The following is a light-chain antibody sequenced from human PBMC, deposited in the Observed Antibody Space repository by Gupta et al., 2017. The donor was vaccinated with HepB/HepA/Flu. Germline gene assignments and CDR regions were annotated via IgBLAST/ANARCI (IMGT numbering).Light chain of an antibody. CDR1: EGISDY. Sequence: DIHVPQSPSTLSASVGDRVTITCRASEGISDYLYWYQQKPGKAPKLLIYEASSLETGVPSRFSGSGSGTDFTLTISSLQPEDIATYYCQQYDNFPFTFGHGTKVDIK. CDR2: EAS. CDR3: QQYDNFPFT. J-gene: IGKJ3*01. V-gene: IGKV1-33*01.